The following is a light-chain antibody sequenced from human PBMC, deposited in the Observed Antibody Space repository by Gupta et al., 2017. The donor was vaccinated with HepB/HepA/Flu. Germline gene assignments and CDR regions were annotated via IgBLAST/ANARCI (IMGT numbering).Light chain of an antibody. CDR3: QQDRSSPT. CDR1: QSVSSSY. Sequence: EIVLTQSPGTLSLSPGERATLSCRASQSVSSSYLAWYQQKPGQAPRLIIYGASSRATGIPDRFSGSGSGKDFTLTSSGLEHEDFAVYYRQQDRSSPTFGQGTKVEIK. J-gene: IGKJ1*01. V-gene: IGKV3-20*01. CDR2: GAS.